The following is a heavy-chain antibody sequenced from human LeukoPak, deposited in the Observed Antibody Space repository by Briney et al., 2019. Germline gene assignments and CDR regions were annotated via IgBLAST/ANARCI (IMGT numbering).Heavy chain of an antibody. CDR3: ARGVDTAMPYYYYYMDV. CDR2: INPSDGST. J-gene: IGHJ6*03. V-gene: IGHV1-46*01. D-gene: IGHD5-18*01. CDR1: GYTFTVYH. Sequence: ASVEVSCKASGYTFTVYHMHWVRQAPGQGLEWMGIINPSDGSTTYAQKFQGRVSITRDTSTSTAYMELRSLRSDDTAVYHCARGVDTAMPYYYYYMDVWGKGTTVTISS.